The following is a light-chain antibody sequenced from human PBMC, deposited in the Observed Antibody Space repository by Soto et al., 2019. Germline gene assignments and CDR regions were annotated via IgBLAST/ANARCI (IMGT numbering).Light chain of an antibody. CDR3: QSYDGTLSAPI. CDR2: ANT. V-gene: IGLV1-40*01. Sequence: QSVLTQPPSVSGATGQRVTISCTGSRSNIGAGYDVHWYQHFPGTSPKLIIHANTDRPSGVPDRFSGSKSGTSASLAIAGLQAEDESDYYCQSYDGTLSAPIFGGGTKLTVL. J-gene: IGLJ2*01. CDR1: RSNIGAGYD.